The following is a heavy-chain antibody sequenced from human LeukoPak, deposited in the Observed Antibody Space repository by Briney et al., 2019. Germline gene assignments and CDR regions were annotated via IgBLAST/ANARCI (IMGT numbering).Heavy chain of an antibody. V-gene: IGHV4-39*01. D-gene: IGHD3-10*01. CDR2: IYYSGST. CDR3: ARQILLWFGELSSGDADY. Sequence: PSETLSLTCTVSGGSISRSSYYWGWIRQPPGKGLEWIGSIYYSGSTYYNPSLKSRVTISVDTSKNQFSLKLSSVTAADTAVYYCARQILLWFGELSSGDADYWGQGTLVTVSS. J-gene: IGHJ4*02. CDR1: GGSISRSSYY.